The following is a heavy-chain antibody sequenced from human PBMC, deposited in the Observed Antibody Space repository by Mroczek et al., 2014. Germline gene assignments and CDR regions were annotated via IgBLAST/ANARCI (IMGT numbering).Heavy chain of an antibody. J-gene: IGHJ4*02. D-gene: IGHD2-21*01. CDR1: GFTFSSYG. CDR2: ISYDGSNK. CDR3: AKDRYCGGDCYSGYFDY. Sequence: VQAGGIWGGVVQPGRSLRLSCAASGFTFSSYGMHWVRQAPGKGLEWVAVISYDGSNKYYADSVKGRFTISRDNSKSTLYLQMNSLRAEDTAVYYCAKDRYCGGDCYSGYFDYWGQGTLVTVSS. V-gene: IGHV3-30*18.